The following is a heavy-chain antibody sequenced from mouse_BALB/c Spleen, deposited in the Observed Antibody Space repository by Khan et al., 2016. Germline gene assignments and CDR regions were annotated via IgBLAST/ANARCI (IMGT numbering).Heavy chain of an antibody. CDR1: GYTFTNYG. J-gene: IGHJ4*01. V-gene: IGHV9-3*02. CDR3: ARWYGNYALDY. Sequence: QIQLVQSGPELKKPGETVKISCKASGYTFTNYGVHWVKQAPGKGLKWMGWINTNTGAPTYAEEFKGRFAFSLETSASTAFLQIDNRKNEDTATYFWARWYGNYALDYWGQGTSGTVSS. CDR2: INTNTGAP. D-gene: IGHD2-10*02.